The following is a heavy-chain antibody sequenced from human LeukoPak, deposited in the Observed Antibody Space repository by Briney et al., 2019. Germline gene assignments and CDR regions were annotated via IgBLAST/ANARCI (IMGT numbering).Heavy chain of an antibody. D-gene: IGHD3-10*01. V-gene: IGHV4-59*01. CDR1: GDSISIYY. CDR3: ARDRELGY. J-gene: IGHJ4*02. Sequence: SSETLSLTCTVSGDSISIYYWSWIQQPPGKGLEWVGYIYNSGSTNYNPSLESRVTISVDTSKNQFSLKLTSVTAADTAVYYCARDRELGYWGQGTLVTVSS. CDR2: IYNSGST.